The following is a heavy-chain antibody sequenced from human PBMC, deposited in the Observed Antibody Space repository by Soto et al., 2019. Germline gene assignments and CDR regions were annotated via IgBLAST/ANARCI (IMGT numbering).Heavy chain of an antibody. D-gene: IGHD6-19*01. Sequence: ASVKVSCKASGYTFTGYYMHWVRQAPGQGLEWMGWINPNSGGTNYAQKFQGWVTMTRDTSISTACMELSRLRSDDTAVYYCARDLLSSGWSTNYYYYGMDVWGQGTTVTVSS. CDR2: INPNSGGT. CDR1: GYTFTGYY. J-gene: IGHJ6*02. V-gene: IGHV1-2*04. CDR3: ARDLLSSGWSTNYYYYGMDV.